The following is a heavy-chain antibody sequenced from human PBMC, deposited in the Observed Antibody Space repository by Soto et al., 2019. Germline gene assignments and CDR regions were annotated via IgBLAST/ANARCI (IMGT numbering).Heavy chain of an antibody. CDR2: VGGGDT. J-gene: IGHJ4*02. CDR1: GFRFNIYA. Sequence: EVHLLESGGGLVQPGGSLRLSCAASGFRFNIYAMNWVRQAPGRGLEWVSGVGGGDTHYADSVKGRFTISRDDSRSTVDLEMSSLKVEDTAIYYCARDGVAQNGLRDYSEYWGQGTLVTVSS. V-gene: IGHV3-23*01. CDR3: ARDGVAQNGLRDYSEY. D-gene: IGHD3-10*01.